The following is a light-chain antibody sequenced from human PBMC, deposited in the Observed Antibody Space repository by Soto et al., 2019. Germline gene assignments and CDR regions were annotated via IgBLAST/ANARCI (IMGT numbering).Light chain of an antibody. CDR1: QSVRSNY. J-gene: IGKJ2*01. CDR3: QHYDGSPRT. CDR2: GVF. V-gene: IGKV3-20*01. Sequence: ETVLTQSPGTVSLSPGERASLYCTTSQSVRSNYLAWYQQKPGQAPRLLIYGVFSRATGIPDRFSGSGSGTDFTLTISGLEPEDSAVYYCQHYDGSPRTFGQGTKLEI.